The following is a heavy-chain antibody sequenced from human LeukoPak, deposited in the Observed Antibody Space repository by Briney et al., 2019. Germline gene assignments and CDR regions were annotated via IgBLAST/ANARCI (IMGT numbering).Heavy chain of an antibody. CDR1: GGSISSGGYY. Sequence: PSETLSLTCTVSGGSISSGGYYWSWIRQHPGKGLEWIGYIYYSGSTYYNPSLKSRVTISADTSKNQFSLKLSSVTAADTAVYYCARVVTGGDNWFDPWGQGTLVTVSS. D-gene: IGHD2-21*02. CDR3: ARVVTGGDNWFDP. J-gene: IGHJ5*02. CDR2: IYYSGST. V-gene: IGHV4-31*03.